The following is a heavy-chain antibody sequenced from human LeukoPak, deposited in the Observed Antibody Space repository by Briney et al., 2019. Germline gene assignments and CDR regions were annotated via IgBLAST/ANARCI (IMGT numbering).Heavy chain of an antibody. J-gene: IGHJ4*02. Sequence: GGSLRLSCAASGFTFLNAWMAWVRQAPGKGLEWVGRIKAKAHGGTIEYAAPVKGRFTISRDDSKNTLYLQMNSLKTEDTAVHYCTTDGVGVEGATYDNWGQGTLVSVSS. CDR1: GFTFLNAW. V-gene: IGHV3-15*01. D-gene: IGHD1-26*01. CDR3: TTDGVGVEGATYDN. CDR2: IKAKAHGGTI.